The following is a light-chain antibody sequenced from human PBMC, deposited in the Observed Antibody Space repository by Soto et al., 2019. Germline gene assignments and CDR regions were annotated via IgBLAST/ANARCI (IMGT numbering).Light chain of an antibody. Sequence: QSVLTQPPSVSGAPGQRVTISCTGSSSNIGAGYDVHWYQQLPGTAPKLLIYANNNRPSGVPDRFAGSKSGTSVSLAITGLQSDDEADYYCQSYDSTLSGFYVFGTGTKVTVL. CDR1: SSNIGAGYD. J-gene: IGLJ1*01. CDR3: QSYDSTLSGFYV. CDR2: ANN. V-gene: IGLV1-40*01.